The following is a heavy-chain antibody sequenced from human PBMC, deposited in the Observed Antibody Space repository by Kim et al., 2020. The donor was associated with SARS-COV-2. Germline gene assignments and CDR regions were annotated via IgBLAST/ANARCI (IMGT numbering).Heavy chain of an antibody. CDR3: ARVNRGNYYDSSGNYVPFYGFDY. Sequence: SETLSLTCTVSGGSISSGDHYWSWIRQPPGKGLEWIGYIYYSGGIYYNPSLKSRVTISADTSKNHFSLKLSSVTAADTAVYYCARVNRGNYYDSSGNYVPFYGFDYWGQGTLVTVSS. CDR1: GGSISSGDHY. CDR2: IYYSGGI. V-gene: IGHV4-30-4*01. J-gene: IGHJ4*02. D-gene: IGHD3-22*01.